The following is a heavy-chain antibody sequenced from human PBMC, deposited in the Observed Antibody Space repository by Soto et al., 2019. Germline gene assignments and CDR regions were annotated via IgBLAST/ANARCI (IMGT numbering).Heavy chain of an antibody. V-gene: IGHV3-23*01. CDR3: AKDLAYCGGDCYPTGSDY. D-gene: IGHD2-21*02. CDR2: ISGSGGST. CDR1: GFTFSSYA. Sequence: EVQLLESGGGLVQPGGSLRLSCAASGFTFSSYAMSWVRQAPGKGLEWVSAISGSGGSTYYADSVKGRFTISRDNSKNTRYLQMNSLRAEDTAVYYCAKDLAYCGGDCYPTGSDYWGQGTLVTVSS. J-gene: IGHJ4*02.